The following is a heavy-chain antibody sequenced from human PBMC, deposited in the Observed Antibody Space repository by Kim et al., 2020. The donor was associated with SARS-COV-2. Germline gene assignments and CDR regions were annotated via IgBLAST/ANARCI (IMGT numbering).Heavy chain of an antibody. CDR2: IYYSGST. Sequence: SETLSLTCTVSGGSISSSSYYWGWIRQPPGKGLEWIGSIYYSGSTYYNPSLKSRVTISVDTSKNQFSLKLSSVTAADTAVYYCARLKGGSGRCCRNWFDPWGQGTLVTVSS. CDR1: GGSISSSSYY. J-gene: IGHJ5*02. V-gene: IGHV4-39*01. D-gene: IGHD3-10*01. CDR3: ARLKGGSGRCCRNWFDP.